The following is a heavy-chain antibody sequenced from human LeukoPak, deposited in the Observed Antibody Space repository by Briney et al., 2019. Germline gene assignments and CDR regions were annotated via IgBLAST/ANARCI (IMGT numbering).Heavy chain of an antibody. CDR3: ARGGIAARRRSFDY. J-gene: IGHJ4*02. Sequence: KTSETLSLTCAVYGGSFSGYHWSWIRQPPGKGLEWIGEINHSGSTNYNPSLKSRVTISVDTSKNQFSLKLSSVTAADTAVYYCARGGIAARRRSFDYWGQGTLVTVSS. V-gene: IGHV4-34*01. CDR2: INHSGST. CDR1: GGSFSGYH. D-gene: IGHD6-6*01.